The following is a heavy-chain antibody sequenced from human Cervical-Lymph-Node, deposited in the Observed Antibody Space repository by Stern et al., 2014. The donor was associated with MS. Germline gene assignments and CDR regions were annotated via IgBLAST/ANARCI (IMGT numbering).Heavy chain of an antibody. CDR1: GYTFASYG. CDR2: ISAYNGNT. Sequence: VQLVESGAEVKKPGASVKVSCKASGYTFASYGISWVRQAPGQGPEWVGWISAYNGNTNYAQKFQDRVTLTTDTSTTTAYLELRSLTSDDTAVYYCARGNGDYGDYWGQGTLVTVSS. CDR3: ARGNGDYGDY. J-gene: IGHJ4*02. D-gene: IGHD4-17*01. V-gene: IGHV1-18*04.